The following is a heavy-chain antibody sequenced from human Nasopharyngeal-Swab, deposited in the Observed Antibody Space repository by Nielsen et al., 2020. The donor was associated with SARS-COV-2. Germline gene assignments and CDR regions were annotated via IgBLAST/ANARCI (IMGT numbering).Heavy chain of an antibody. CDR2: INSDGSST. CDR1: GFTFSSYW. V-gene: IGHV3-74*01. J-gene: IGHJ4*01. CDR3: ARGLRILWFGEEDYFDY. Sequence: GESLKISCAASGFTFSSYWMHWVRQAPGKGLVWVSRINSDGSSTSYADSVKGRFTISRDNAKNTLSLQMNSLGAEGTAVYYCARGLRILWFGEEDYFDYWGRGTLVTVSS. D-gene: IGHD3-10*01.